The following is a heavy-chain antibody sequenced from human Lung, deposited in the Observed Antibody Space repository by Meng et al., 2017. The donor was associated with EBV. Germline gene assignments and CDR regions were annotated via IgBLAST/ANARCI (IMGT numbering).Heavy chain of an antibody. CDR3: ARPSIAVAGWDY. V-gene: IGHV4-39*01. J-gene: IGHJ4*02. CDR2: IYYSGST. CDR1: GGSISSSSYY. D-gene: IGHD6-19*01. Sequence: QAQLQESGPGLVKPSETLSLPCTVSGGSISSSSYYWGWIRQPPGKGLEWIGSIYYSGSTYYNPSLKSRVTISVDTSKNQFSLKLSSVTAADTAVYYCARPSIAVAGWDYWGQGTLVTVSS.